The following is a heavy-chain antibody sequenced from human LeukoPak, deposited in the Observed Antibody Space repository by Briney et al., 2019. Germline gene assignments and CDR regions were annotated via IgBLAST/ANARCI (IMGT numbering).Heavy chain of an antibody. J-gene: IGHJ3*02. Sequence: GASVKVSCKASGYTFTSYYMHWVRQAPGQGLEWMGIINPSGGSTSYAQKFRGRVTMTRDTSTSTVYMELSSLRSEDTAVYYCARERLPGYCSSTNCYLEGLDAFDIWGQGTMVTVSS. CDR3: ARERLPGYCSSTNCYLEGLDAFDI. D-gene: IGHD2-2*01. CDR1: GYTFTSYY. CDR2: INPSGGST. V-gene: IGHV1-46*01.